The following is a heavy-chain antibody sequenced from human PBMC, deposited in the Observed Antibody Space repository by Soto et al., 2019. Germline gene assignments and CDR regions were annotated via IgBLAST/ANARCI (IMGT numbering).Heavy chain of an antibody. Sequence: QVQLVQSGAEVRKPGASVKVSCKASGYTFTTYGISWVRQAPGQGLEWMGWISGYNGHTKYAHKFQGRVTMTTDTSTSTVYMALRSLRSDATAVYYCAREGEMPYYYYGLDVWGQGTTVTVYS. CDR2: ISGYNGHT. CDR3: AREGEMPYYYYGLDV. V-gene: IGHV1-18*01. D-gene: IGHD3-16*01. J-gene: IGHJ6*02. CDR1: GYTFTTYG.